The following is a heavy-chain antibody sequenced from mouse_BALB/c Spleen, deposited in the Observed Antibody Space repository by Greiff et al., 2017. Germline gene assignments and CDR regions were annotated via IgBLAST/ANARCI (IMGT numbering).Heavy chain of an antibody. CDR2: INPYNGDT. Sequence: VQLQQSGPELVKPGASVKISCKASGYSFTGYFMNWVMQSHGKSLEWIGRINPYNGDTFYNQKFKGKATLTVDKSSSTAHMELRSLASEDSAVYYCARRGGRSYAMDYWGQGTSVTVSS. V-gene: IGHV1-20*02. J-gene: IGHJ4*01. CDR3: ARRGGRSYAMDY. CDR1: GYSFTGYF.